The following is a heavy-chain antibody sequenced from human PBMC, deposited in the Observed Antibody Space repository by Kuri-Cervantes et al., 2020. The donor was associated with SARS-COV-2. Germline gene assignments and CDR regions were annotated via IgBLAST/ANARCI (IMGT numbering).Heavy chain of an antibody. Sequence: SETLSLTCTVSGGSIGSSSYYWGWIRQPPGKGLEWIGSIYYSGSTYYNPSLKSRVTISVDTSKNQFSLKLSSVTAADTAVYYCARPDYDSIWGFQHWGQGTLVTVSS. CDR2: IYYSGST. V-gene: IGHV4-39*01. CDR3: ARPDYDSIWGFQH. D-gene: IGHD3-22*01. J-gene: IGHJ1*01. CDR1: GGSIGSSSYY.